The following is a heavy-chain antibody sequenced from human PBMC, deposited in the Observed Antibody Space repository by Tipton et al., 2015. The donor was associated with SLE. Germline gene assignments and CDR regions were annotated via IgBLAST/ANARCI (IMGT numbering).Heavy chain of an antibody. CDR1: GGSFSDDY. D-gene: IGHD2-8*01. CDR2: INQSGST. V-gene: IGHV4-34*01. Sequence: LRLSCTVSGGSFSDDYWRWVRQSPGKGLEYIGEINQSGSTFYNPSLKSRVTLSLETSKNQFSLRLNSVTAADTAVYYCARKWDIWGQGTMVTVSS. J-gene: IGHJ3*02. CDR3: ARKWDI.